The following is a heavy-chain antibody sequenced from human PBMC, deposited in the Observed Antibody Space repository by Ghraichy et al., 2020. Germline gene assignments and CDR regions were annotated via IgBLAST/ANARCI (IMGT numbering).Heavy chain of an antibody. CDR1: GDSVSSVSYY. D-gene: IGHD6-19*01. CDR2: IYFSGST. CDR3: ARGGHSSGGLPTEV. Sequence: SETLSLTCTVSGDSVSSVSYYWSWIRQPPGRGLEWIGYIYFSGSTNYNPSLKSRVTISVDTSKKQFSLKLNSVTAADTAVYYCARGGHSSGGLPTEVWGQGTLVTFSS. J-gene: IGHJ4*02. V-gene: IGHV4-61*01.